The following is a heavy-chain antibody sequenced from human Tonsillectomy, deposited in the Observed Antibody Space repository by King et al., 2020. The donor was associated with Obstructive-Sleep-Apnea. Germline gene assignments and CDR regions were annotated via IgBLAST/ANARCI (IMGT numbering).Heavy chain of an antibody. D-gene: IGHD2-21*02. CDR3: AKAIPPGGQPVVVTAFDY. J-gene: IGHJ4*02. CDR1: GFTFSSYA. CDR2: ISGSGGST. Sequence: VQLVESGGGLVQPGGSLRLSCAASGFTFSSYAMSWVRQAPGKGLEWVSAISGSGGSTYYADSVKGRFTISRDNSKNTLYLQMNSLRAEDTAVYYCAKAIPPGGQPVVVTAFDYWGQGTLVTVSS. V-gene: IGHV3-23*04.